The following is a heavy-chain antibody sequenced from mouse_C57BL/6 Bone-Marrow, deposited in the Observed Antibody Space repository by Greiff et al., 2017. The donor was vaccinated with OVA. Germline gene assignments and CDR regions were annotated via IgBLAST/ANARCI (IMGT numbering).Heavy chain of an antibody. CDR2: IDPANDNT. Sequence: EVMLVESVAELVRPGASVKLSCTASGFTIKNTYMHWVKQRPEQGLEWIGRIDPANDNTKSAPKFQGKATMTADTSSNTAYLQLSSLSSEDTAVYCCARGNFGSSFYAMDYWGQGTSVTVSS. J-gene: IGHJ4*01. D-gene: IGHD1-1*01. CDR1: GFTIKNTY. CDR3: ARGNFGSSFYAMDY. V-gene: IGHV14-3*01.